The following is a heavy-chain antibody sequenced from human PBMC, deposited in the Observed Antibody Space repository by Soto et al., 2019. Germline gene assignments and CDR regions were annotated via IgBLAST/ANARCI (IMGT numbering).Heavy chain of an antibody. Sequence: EVQLVESGGGLVQPGGSLRLSCAASGFTVSSNYMSWVRQAPGKELEWVSVIYSGGSTYYADCVKGRFTISRDNSKNMLYLQMNSLRAEDTAVYYCARSVTTPYFDYWGQGTLVTVSS. CDR1: GFTVSSNY. D-gene: IGHD4-17*01. V-gene: IGHV3-66*01. CDR3: ARSVTTPYFDY. CDR2: IYSGGST. J-gene: IGHJ4*02.